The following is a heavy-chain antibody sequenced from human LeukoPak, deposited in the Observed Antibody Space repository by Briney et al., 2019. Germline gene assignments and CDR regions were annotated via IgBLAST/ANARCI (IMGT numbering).Heavy chain of an antibody. CDR2: IYPGDSDT. J-gene: IGHJ4*02. CDR1: GYRFTSYW. Sequence: GESLKISCKGSGYRFTSYWIGWVRQMPGKGLEWMGIIYPGDSDTRYSPSFQGQVTISADKSISAAYLQWSSLKASDTAMYYCARRSRTGDLIYDYWGQGTLVTVSS. CDR3: ARRSRTGDLIYDY. V-gene: IGHV5-51*01. D-gene: IGHD2-8*02.